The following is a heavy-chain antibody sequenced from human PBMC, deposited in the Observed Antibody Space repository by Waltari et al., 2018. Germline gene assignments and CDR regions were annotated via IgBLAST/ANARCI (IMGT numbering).Heavy chain of an antibody. CDR3: ARGPRDSSGYRHDAFDI. Sequence: QVQLVQSGAEVKKPGSSVKVSCKASGGTFSSDNISWGRQAPGQGLEWMGRIIPILGIANYAQKFQGRVTITADKSTSTAYMELSSLRSEDTAVYYCARGPRDSSGYRHDAFDIWGQGTMVTVSS. D-gene: IGHD3-22*01. CDR2: IIPILGIA. J-gene: IGHJ3*02. CDR1: GGTFSSDN. V-gene: IGHV1-69*02.